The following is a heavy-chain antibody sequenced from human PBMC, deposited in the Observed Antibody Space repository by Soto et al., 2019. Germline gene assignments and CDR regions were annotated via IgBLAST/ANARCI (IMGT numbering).Heavy chain of an antibody. V-gene: IGHV4-31*03. Sequence: SETLSLTCTVSGGSISSGGYYWSWIRQHPGKGLEWIGYIYYSGSTYYNPSLKSRVTISVDTSKNQFSLKLSSVTAADTAVYYCARVPLYTFGYYFDYWGQGTLVTVSS. CDR1: GGSISSGGYY. D-gene: IGHD3-16*01. CDR3: ARVPLYTFGYYFDY. CDR2: IYYSGST. J-gene: IGHJ4*02.